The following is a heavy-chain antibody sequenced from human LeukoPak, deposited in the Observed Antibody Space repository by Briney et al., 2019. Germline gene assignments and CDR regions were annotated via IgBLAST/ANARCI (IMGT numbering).Heavy chain of an antibody. CDR3: AKVRVVGDYTRFFDL. CDR2: IVGSGASA. D-gene: IGHD4-17*01. J-gene: IGHJ2*01. CDR1: EFTFSNYA. V-gene: IGHV3-23*01. Sequence: GGSLRLSCAAYEFTFSNYAMSWVRQAPGKGLEWVSAIVGSGASAYYADSVKGRFTISRDNSRNTLHLQMNSLRAEDTAIYHCAKVRVVGDYTRFFDLWGRGTLVTVSS.